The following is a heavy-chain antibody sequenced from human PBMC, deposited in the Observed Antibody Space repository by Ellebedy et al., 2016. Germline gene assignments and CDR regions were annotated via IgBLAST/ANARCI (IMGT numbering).Heavy chain of an antibody. Sequence: GESLKISXAASGFTFDDYTMHWVRQAPGKGLEWVSLISWDGGSTYYADSVKGRFTISRDNSKNSLYLQMNSLRTEDTALYYCAKDMGFNTAMGVMDVWGQGTTVTVSS. D-gene: IGHD5-18*01. CDR3: AKDMGFNTAMGVMDV. V-gene: IGHV3-43*01. J-gene: IGHJ6*02. CDR1: GFTFDDYT. CDR2: ISWDGGST.